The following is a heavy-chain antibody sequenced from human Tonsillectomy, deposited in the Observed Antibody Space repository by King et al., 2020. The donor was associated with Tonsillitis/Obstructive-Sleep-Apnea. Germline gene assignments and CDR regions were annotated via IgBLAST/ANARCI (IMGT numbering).Heavy chain of an antibody. V-gene: IGHV2-26*01. D-gene: IGHD3-16*01. Sequence: TLKESGPVLVKPTETLTLTCAVSGFSLSSATMGVSWIRQPPGKALEWLAHIFSSDEKYDTTSLKSRLTISNDTTKSQVVLMMTNMDPVDTATYYCARMEAPYDYIPCYYYMDVWGKGTAVTVSS. J-gene: IGHJ6*03. CDR1: GFSLSSATMG. CDR2: IFSSDEK. CDR3: ARMEAPYDYIPCYYYMDV.